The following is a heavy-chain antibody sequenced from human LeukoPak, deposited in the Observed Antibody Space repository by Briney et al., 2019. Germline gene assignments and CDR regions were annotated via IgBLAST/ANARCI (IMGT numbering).Heavy chain of an antibody. CDR3: ARLGTSDTMIRA. V-gene: IGHV5-51*01. J-gene: IGHJ5*02. CDR2: IYPGDFET. CDR1: GYNFASFW. D-gene: IGHD3-10*01. Sequence: GESLKIPCEASGYNFASFWIGWVRQMPGKGLEWMGIIYPGDFETRYSPSFQGQVTISADKSISTAYLQWSSLKASDTAIYYCARLGTSDTMIRAWGQGTLVTVSS.